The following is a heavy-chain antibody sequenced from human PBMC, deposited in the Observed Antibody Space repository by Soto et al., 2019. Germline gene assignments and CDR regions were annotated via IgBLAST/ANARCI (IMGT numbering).Heavy chain of an antibody. D-gene: IGHD3-16*02. CDR3: EAEMTFGKLSVV. V-gene: IGHV1-69*01. J-gene: IGHJ6*02. Sequence: QVQLVQSGAEVKKPGASVKVSCKASGDTDTNYVISWVRQAPGHGLEWMGGIFPKFGTTYSAQKLQDRLTITADESTSTVYMQLSSLRLDDTAVYYCEAEMTFGKLSVVWGQGTTVTVSS. CDR1: GDTDTNYV. CDR2: IFPKFGTT.